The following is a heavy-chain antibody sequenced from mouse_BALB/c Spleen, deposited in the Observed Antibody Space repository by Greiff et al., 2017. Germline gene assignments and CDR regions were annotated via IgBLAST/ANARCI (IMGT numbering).Heavy chain of an antibody. CDR3: TRDRGVPAMDY. V-gene: IGHV5-6-4*01. CDR1: GFTFSSYT. J-gene: IGHJ4*01. D-gene: IGHD2-14*01. CDR2: ISSGGSYT. Sequence: DVMLVESGGGLVKPGGSLKLSCAASGFTFSSYTMSWVRQTPEKRLEWVATISSGGSYTYYPDSVKGRFTISRDNAKNTLYLQMSSLKSEDTAMYYCTRDRGVPAMDYWGQGTSVTVSS.